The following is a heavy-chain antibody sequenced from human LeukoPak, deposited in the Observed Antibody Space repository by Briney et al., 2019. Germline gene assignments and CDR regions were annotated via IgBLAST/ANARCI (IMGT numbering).Heavy chain of an antibody. CDR2: IYVSGST. D-gene: IGHD3/OR15-3a*01. J-gene: IGHJ4*02. V-gene: IGHV4-4*07. Sequence: PSETLSLTRSISGVSMSSYYWNWIRKPAGKGLEWIGRIYVSGSTSYNPSLKRRVTMSIDTSKNQFSLNLNSVTAADTAVYYCAREIDFPGGLRIDFWGQGILVTVSS. CDR3: AREIDFPGGLRIDF. CDR1: GVSMSSYY.